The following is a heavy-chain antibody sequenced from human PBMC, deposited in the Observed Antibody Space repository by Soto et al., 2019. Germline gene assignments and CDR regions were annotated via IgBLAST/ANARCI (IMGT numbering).Heavy chain of an antibody. D-gene: IGHD5-12*01. Sequence: GPLLLSYAAAGCNIRSYWMHWVRQTPGKGLVWVSRINSDGSSASYADSVKGRFTISRDNAKNTLYLQMNSLRAEDTAVYYCARDRGYSGYGFNNWFDPWGQGTLVNVSS. CDR1: GCNIRSYW. CDR3: ARDRGYSGYGFNNWFDP. J-gene: IGHJ5*02. V-gene: IGHV3-74*01. CDR2: INSDGSSA.